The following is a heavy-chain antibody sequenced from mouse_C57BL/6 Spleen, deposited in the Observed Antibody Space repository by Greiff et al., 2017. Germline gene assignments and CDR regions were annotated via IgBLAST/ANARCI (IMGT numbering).Heavy chain of an antibody. D-gene: IGHD2-4*01. CDR3: ARAPLYYDYDGYYFDY. CDR2: INPYNGGT. J-gene: IGHJ2*01. V-gene: IGHV1-19*01. CDR1: GYTFTDYY. Sequence: VHVKQSGPVLVKPGASVKMSCKASGYTFTDYYMNWVKQSHGKSLEWIGVINPYNGGTSYNQKFKGKATLTVDKSSSTAYMELNSLTAEDSAVYYCARAPLYYDYDGYYFDYWGQGTTLTVSS.